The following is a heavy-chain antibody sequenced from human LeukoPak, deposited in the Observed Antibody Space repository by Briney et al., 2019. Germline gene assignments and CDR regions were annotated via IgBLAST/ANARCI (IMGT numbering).Heavy chain of an antibody. J-gene: IGHJ5*02. D-gene: IGHD3-3*01. CDR2: IYHSGST. Sequence: SETLSLTCAVSGGSISSGGYSWSWIRQPPGKGLEWIGYIYHSGSTYYNPSLKSRVTISVDRSKNQFSLKLSSVAAADTAVYYCARVGSITIFGVTFDPWGQETLVTVSS. V-gene: IGHV4-30-2*01. CDR3: ARVGSITIFGVTFDP. CDR1: GGSISSGGYS.